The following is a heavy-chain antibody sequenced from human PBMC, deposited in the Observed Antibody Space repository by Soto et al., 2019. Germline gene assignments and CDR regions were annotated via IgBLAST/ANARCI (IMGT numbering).Heavy chain of an antibody. CDR1: GGSVTSDRYY. Sequence: PSETLSLTCTVSGGSVTSDRYYWSWIRQPPGKGLEWIGYVYYDGSTNYNPSLKSRVIISLDTSKRQFSLGLTSLTAADTAVYYCATPAGGAFDIWGPGTMVTVSS. V-gene: IGHV4-61*01. J-gene: IGHJ3*02. CDR2: VYYDGST. D-gene: IGHD3-10*01. CDR3: ATPAGGAFDI.